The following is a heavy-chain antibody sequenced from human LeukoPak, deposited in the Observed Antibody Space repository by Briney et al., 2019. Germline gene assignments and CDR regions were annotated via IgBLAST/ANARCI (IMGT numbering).Heavy chain of an antibody. CDR3: ARAKTQQLVHFRYYFDY. D-gene: IGHD6-13*01. CDR2: INHSGST. Sequence: SETLSLTCAVYGGSFSGYYWSWIRQPPGKGLEWIGEINHSGSTNYNPSLKSRVTISVDTSKNQFSLKLSSVTAADTAVYYCARAKTQQLVHFRYYFDYWGQGTLVTVSS. CDR1: GGSFSGYY. V-gene: IGHV4-34*01. J-gene: IGHJ4*02.